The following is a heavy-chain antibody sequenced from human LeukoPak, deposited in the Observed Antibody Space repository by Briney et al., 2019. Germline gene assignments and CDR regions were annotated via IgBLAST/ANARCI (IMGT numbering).Heavy chain of an antibody. J-gene: IGHJ6*02. CDR1: GFTFSTYW. V-gene: IGHV3-48*04. CDR3: AREARDGMDV. CDR2: ISSSSSTI. Sequence: GGSLRLSCAASGFTFSTYWMHWARQAPGKGLEWVSYISSSSSTIYYADSVKGRFTISRDNAKNSLYLQMNNLRAEDTAVYYCAREARDGMDVWGQGTTVTVSS. D-gene: IGHD6-6*01.